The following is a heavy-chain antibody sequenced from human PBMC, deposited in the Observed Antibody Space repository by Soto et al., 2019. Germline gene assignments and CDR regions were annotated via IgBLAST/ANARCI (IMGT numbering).Heavy chain of an antibody. V-gene: IGHV1-69*01. CDR1: GVSFNNNG. CDR3: ARVLYYGSGSYSPYGMDV. J-gene: IGHJ6*02. D-gene: IGHD3-10*01. Sequence: QVQLVQSGAEVKKPGSSVKVSCKTSGVSFNNNGMGWVRQAPGHGLEWMGGVSPPFRTSNYARKFQGRISITADASTGTGNMVLSSLTSEDTAQYYCARVLYYGSGSYSPYGMDVWGQGTTVTVSS. CDR2: VSPPFRTS.